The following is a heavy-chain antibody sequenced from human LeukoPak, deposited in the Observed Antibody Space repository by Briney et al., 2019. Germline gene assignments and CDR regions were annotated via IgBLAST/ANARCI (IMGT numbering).Heavy chain of an antibody. CDR1: GFTFSSYG. CDR3: AKSGYGDYYLDY. D-gene: IGHD4-17*01. J-gene: IGHJ4*02. V-gene: IGHV3-33*06. Sequence: PGGSLRLSCAASGFTFSSYGMHWVRQAPGKGLEWVAVIWYDGSNKYYADSVKGRFTISRDNSKNTLYLQMNSLRAEDTAVYYCAKSGYGDYYLDYWAQGTVVTVSS. CDR2: IWYDGSNK.